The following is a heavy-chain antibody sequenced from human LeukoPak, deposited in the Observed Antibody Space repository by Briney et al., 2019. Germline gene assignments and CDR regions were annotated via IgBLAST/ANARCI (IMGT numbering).Heavy chain of an antibody. V-gene: IGHV4-34*01. CDR3: ARGGGWYGYIDY. J-gene: IGHJ4*02. CDR2: INHSGST. CDR1: GGSFSGYY. Sequence: SETLSLTCAVYGGSFSGYYWSWIRQPPGKGLEWIGEINHSGSTNYNPSLKSRVTISVDTSKNQFSLKLSSVTAADTAVYYCARGGGWYGYIDYWGQGTLVTVSS. D-gene: IGHD6-19*01.